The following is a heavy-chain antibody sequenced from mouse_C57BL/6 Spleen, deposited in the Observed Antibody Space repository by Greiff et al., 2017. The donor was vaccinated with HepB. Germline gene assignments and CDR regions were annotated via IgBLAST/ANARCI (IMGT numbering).Heavy chain of an antibody. CDR1: GYTFTSYW. CDR2: IYPSDSET. J-gene: IGHJ4*01. Sequence: VQLQQSGAELVRPGSSVKLSCKASGYTFTSYWMDWVKQRPGQGLEWIGNIYPSDSETHYNQKFKDKATLTVDKSSSTAYMQLSSLTSEDSAVYYGAREGSYYYGSSYLYAMDYWGQGTSVTVSS. CDR3: AREGSYYYGSSYLYAMDY. D-gene: IGHD1-1*01. V-gene: IGHV1-61*01.